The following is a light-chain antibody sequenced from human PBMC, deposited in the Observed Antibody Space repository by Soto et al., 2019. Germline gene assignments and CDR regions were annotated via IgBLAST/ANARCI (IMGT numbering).Light chain of an antibody. CDR1: SSDVGIYNY. CDR3: ISYTTSSTRV. Sequence: QSALTQPASVSGSPGQSIAISCTGTSSDVGIYNYVSWYQQHPGKVPKLIIYEVTNRPSGVSNRFSVSKSGNTASLIISGLQAEDEADYYCISYTTSSTRVFGTGTKVTVL. V-gene: IGLV2-14*01. J-gene: IGLJ1*01. CDR2: EVT.